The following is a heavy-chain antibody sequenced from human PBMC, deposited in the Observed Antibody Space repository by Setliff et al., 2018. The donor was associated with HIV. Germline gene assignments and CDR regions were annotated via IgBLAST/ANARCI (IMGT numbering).Heavy chain of an antibody. J-gene: IGHJ5*02. CDR1: GYSLTSYS. CDR3: ARGCNGGNCYHGSGWFDP. CDR2: INTNTGNP. V-gene: IGHV7-4-1*02. D-gene: IGHD2-15*01. Sequence: ASVKVSCKASGYSLTSYSINWVRQAPGQGLEWMGYINTNTGNPTYAQGFTGRFVFSLDTSVSTAYLQISSLKAEDTAMYYCARGCNGGNCYHGSGWFDPWGQGTLVTVSS.